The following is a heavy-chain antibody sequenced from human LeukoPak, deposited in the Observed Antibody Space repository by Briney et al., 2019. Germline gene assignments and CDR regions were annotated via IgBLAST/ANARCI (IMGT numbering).Heavy chain of an antibody. J-gene: IGHJ5*02. CDR3: ARGTGWFDP. CDR1: GGSISSYY. D-gene: IGHD1-1*01. Sequence: SETLSLTCTVSGGSISSYYWSWIRQPPGKGLEWIGYIYYSGSTNYNPSLKSRVTISVDTSKKQFFLKLSSVTAGDTAVYYCARGTGWFDPWGQGTLVTVSS. V-gene: IGHV4-59*01. CDR2: IYYSGST.